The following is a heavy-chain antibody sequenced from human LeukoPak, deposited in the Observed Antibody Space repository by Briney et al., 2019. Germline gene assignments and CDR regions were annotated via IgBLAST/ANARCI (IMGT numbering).Heavy chain of an antibody. CDR1: GGSFSGYY. D-gene: IGHD6-19*01. J-gene: IGHJ5*02. Sequence: SETLSLTCAVYGGSFSGYYWSWIRQPPGKGLEWIGEINHSGSTNYNPSLKSRVTISVDTSRNQFSLKLSSVTAADTAVYYCARVYRIAVAGTHWFDPWGQGTLVTVSS. V-gene: IGHV4-34*01. CDR2: INHSGST. CDR3: ARVYRIAVAGTHWFDP.